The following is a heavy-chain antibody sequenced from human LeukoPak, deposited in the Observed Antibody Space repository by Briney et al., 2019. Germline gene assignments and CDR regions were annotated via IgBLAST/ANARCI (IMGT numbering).Heavy chain of an antibody. CDR3: ARARGYGSGSYLWFDP. CDR2: IYYSGST. D-gene: IGHD3-10*01. J-gene: IGHJ5*02. Sequence: PSETLSLTCSVSGGSIISNNYYWGCIRQPPGKGLEWIGSIYYSGSTYYNPSLKSRVTLSVDTSKNQFSLKLNSVTAADTAVYYCARARGYGSGSYLWFDPWGQGTLVTVSS. CDR1: GGSIISNNYY. V-gene: IGHV4-39*07.